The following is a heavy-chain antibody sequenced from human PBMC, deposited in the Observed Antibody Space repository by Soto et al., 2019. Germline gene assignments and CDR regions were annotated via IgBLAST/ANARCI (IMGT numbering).Heavy chain of an antibody. V-gene: IGHV4-4*02. CDR2: IYHSGST. CDR1: GGSISSSNW. CDR3: ARDYYDSSGYYYGFDY. J-gene: IGHJ4*02. D-gene: IGHD3-22*01. Sequence: SETLSLTCAVSGGSISSSNWWSWVRQPPGKGLEWIGEIYHSGSTNYNPSLKSRVTISVDKSKNQLSLKLSSVTAADTAVYYCARDYYDSSGYYYGFDYWGQGTLVTVSS.